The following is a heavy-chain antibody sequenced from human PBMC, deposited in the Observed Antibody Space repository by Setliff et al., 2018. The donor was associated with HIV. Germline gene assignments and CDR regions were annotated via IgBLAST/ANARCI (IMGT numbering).Heavy chain of an antibody. D-gene: IGHD3-16*02. CDR3: ARDGRDYVWGSYRPRRYYYYNMDV. Sequence: PSETLSLTCSVSGGSISSYYWSWIRQPPGKGLEWIGDIYYSGMTNYNPSLQSRVTISLDTSKNQFSLKVNSVTAADTAVYYCARDGRDYVWGSYRPRRYYYYNMDVWGKGTTVTVSS. V-gene: IGHV4-59*01. J-gene: IGHJ6*03. CDR1: GGSISSYY. CDR2: IYYSGMT.